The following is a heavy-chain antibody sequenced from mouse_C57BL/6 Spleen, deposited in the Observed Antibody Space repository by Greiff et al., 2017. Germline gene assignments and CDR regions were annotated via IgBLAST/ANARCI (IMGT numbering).Heavy chain of an antibody. CDR3: ARYDYGYAMGY. V-gene: IGHV1-26*01. CDR2: INPNNGGT. J-gene: IGHJ4*01. CDR1: GYTFTDYY. D-gene: IGHD2-4*01. Sequence: EVQLQQSGPELVKPGASVKISCKASGYTFTDYYMNWVKQSHGKSLEWIGDINPNNGGTSYNQKFKGKATLTVDKSSSTAYMERRSLTSAYSAVYYCARYDYGYAMGYWGQGTSVTVSS.